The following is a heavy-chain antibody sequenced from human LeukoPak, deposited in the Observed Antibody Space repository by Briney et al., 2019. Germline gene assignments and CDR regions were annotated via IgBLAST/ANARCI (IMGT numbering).Heavy chain of an antibody. CDR1: GFTFSNAW. V-gene: IGHV3-15*01. D-gene: IGHD6-19*01. CDR2: IKSKTDGGTT. Sequence: GGSLRLSCAASGFTFSNAWMSWVRQAPGKGLEWVGRIKSKTDGGTTDYAAPVKGRFTISRDDSKNTLYLQMNSLKTEDTAVYYCTTAPGPRIAVAGPYWYFDLWGRGTLVTVSS. CDR3: TTAPGPRIAVAGPYWYFDL. J-gene: IGHJ2*01.